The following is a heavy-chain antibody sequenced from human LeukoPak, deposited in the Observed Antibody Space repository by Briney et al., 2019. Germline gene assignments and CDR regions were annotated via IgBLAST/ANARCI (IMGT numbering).Heavy chain of an antibody. Sequence: ASVKVSCKTSGYTFTSYGVSWVRQAPGQRLEWMGWINPTNGGTHYAQTFKGRVTMTRDTSISTAYMELSSLRFDDTALYYCARAAVGMLGGTNPFDNWGQGTLVTVSS. CDR2: INPTNGGT. J-gene: IGHJ4*02. CDR3: ARAAVGMLGGTNPFDN. V-gene: IGHV1-2*02. CDR1: GYTFTSYG. D-gene: IGHD1-26*01.